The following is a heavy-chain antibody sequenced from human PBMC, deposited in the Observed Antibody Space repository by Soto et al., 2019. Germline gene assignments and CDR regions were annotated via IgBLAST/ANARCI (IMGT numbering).Heavy chain of an antibody. CDR1: GYSFTSYW. CDR3: ATRIAVAGTENSYYYYGMDV. J-gene: IGHJ6*02. D-gene: IGHD6-19*01. Sequence: GESVKISCKGSGYSFTSYWISWVRQMPGKGLEWMGRIDPSDSYTNYSLSFQGHVTISADKSISTAYLQWSSLKVSDTAMYYCATRIAVAGTENSYYYYGMDVWGQGTTVTVS. V-gene: IGHV5-10-1*01. CDR2: IDPSDSYT.